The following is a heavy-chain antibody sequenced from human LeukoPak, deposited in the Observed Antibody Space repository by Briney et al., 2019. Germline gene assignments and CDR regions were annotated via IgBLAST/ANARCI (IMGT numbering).Heavy chain of an antibody. CDR1: GYIFTSYW. CDR2: IYPGDSDT. Sequence: GESLKISCKGSGYIFTSYWIGWVRQMPGKGLEWMGIIYPGDSDTRYSPSFQGQVTISADKSISTAYLQWSSLKASDTAMYYCARHAFEVYYYGSGGYYLFDYWGQGTLVTVSS. V-gene: IGHV5-51*01. D-gene: IGHD3-10*01. CDR3: ARHAFEVYYYGSGGYYLFDY. J-gene: IGHJ4*02.